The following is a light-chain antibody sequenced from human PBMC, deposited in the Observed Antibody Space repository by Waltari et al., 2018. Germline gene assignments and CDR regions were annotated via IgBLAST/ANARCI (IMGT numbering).Light chain of an antibody. CDR1: QDIRKN. J-gene: IGKJ4*01. CDR3: QQYANRPLA. CDR2: DAS. Sequence: DIQMTQSPSSLSASVGDRVTITCLASQDIRKNLNWFQQKPVKAPLFLTFDASNSQAAVPSRISGSGSGTDCTITISSLQPEDIGTYYCQQYANRPLAFGGGTRVEIK. V-gene: IGKV1-33*01.